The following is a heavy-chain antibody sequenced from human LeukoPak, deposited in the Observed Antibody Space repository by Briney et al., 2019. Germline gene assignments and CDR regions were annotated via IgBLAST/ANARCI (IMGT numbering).Heavy chain of an antibody. Sequence: SETLSLTCAVYGGSFSGYYWSWIRQPPGKGLEWIGEINHSGSTNYNPSLKSRVTISVDTSKNQFSLKLSSVTAADTAVYYCARGRAGLVDTYDFWSGYSFAGYYYYYYMDVWGKGTTVTVSS. D-gene: IGHD3-3*01. V-gene: IGHV4-34*01. CDR3: ARGRAGLVDTYDFWSGYSFAGYYYYYYMDV. CDR1: GGSFSGYY. CDR2: INHSGST. J-gene: IGHJ6*03.